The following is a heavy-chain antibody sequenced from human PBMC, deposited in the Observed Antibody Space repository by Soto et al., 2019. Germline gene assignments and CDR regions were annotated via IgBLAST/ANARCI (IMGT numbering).Heavy chain of an antibody. CDR1: RFTCSVHG. Sequence: GGSVRLWCAASRFTCSVHGRHRVRQSPGKGVEWVAAIWDPGRRKYYADCVKDRLFISIENSKNTLYLQLDSLRTEDTAVYYCPTWEGSLNFHYGGHGTLVTVSS. CDR2: IWDPGRRK. D-gene: IGHD1-26*01. CDR3: PTWEGSLNFHY. J-gene: IGHJ4*01. V-gene: IGHV3-33*01.